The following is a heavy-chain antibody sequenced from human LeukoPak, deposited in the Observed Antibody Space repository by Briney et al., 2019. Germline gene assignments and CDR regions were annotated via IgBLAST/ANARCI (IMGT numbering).Heavy chain of an antibody. J-gene: IGHJ5*02. V-gene: IGHV4-4*07. CDR2: IYTSGST. Sequence: NTSETLSLTCTVSGGSTSSYYWSWIRQPAGKGLEWIGRIYTSGSTNYNPSLKSRVTMSVDTSKNQFSLKLSSVTAADTAVYYCARGSLYYYGSGHQKYNWFDPWGQGTLVTVSS. D-gene: IGHD3-10*01. CDR1: GGSTSSYY. CDR3: ARGSLYYYGSGHQKYNWFDP.